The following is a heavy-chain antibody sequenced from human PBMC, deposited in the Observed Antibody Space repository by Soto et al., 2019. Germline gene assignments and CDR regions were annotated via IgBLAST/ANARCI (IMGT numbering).Heavy chain of an antibody. CDR3: AHIPVNYSSGWYSVSWYFDL. Sequence: SGPTLVKPTQTLTLTCTFSGFSLSTSGVGVGWIRQPPGKALEWLALIYWDDDKRYSPSLKSRLTITKDTSKNQVVLTMTNMDPVDTATYYCAHIPVNYSSGWYSVSWYFDLWGRGTLVTVSS. CDR1: GFSLSTSGVG. J-gene: IGHJ2*01. V-gene: IGHV2-5*02. D-gene: IGHD6-19*01. CDR2: IYWDDDK.